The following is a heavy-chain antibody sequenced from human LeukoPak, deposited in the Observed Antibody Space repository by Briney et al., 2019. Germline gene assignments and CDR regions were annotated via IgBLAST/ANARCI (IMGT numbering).Heavy chain of an antibody. V-gene: IGHV3-21*01. D-gene: IGHD3-22*01. CDR3: ARDNYYYDSSGYYYGAFDI. Sequence: GGSLRLSCAASGFTFSSYSMTWVRQAPGKGLEWVSSISSSSSYIYYADSVKGRFTISRDNAKNSLYLQMNSLRAEDTAVYYCARDNYYYDSSGYYYGAFDIWGQGTMVTVPS. CDR1: GFTFSSYS. CDR2: ISSSSSYI. J-gene: IGHJ3*02.